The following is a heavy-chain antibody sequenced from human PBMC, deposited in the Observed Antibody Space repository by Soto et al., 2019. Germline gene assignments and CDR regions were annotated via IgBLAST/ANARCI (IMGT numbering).Heavy chain of an antibody. CDR1: GFSLSTSGVG. V-gene: IGHV2-5*01. D-gene: IGHD1-20*01. CDR2: IYWNDDK. J-gene: IGHJ4*02. Sequence: SGPTLVNPTQTLTLTCTLSGFSLSTSGVGVGWIRQPPGKALEWLALIYWNDDKRYSPSLKSRLTITKDTSKNQVVLTMTNMDPVDTSTYYCEHRLRITGAIDYWGQGTLVTVSS. CDR3: EHRLRITGAIDY.